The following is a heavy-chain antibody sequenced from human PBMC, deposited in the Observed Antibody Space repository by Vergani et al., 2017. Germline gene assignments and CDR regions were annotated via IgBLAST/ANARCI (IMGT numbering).Heavy chain of an antibody. D-gene: IGHD3-3*01. Sequence: EVQLVESGGGLIQPGGSLRLSCAASGFTVSSNYMSWVRQAPGKGLEWVSVIYSGGSTYYADSVKGRFTISRDNSKNTLYLQMNSLRAEDTAVYYCARASFGSGYYGLPDAFDIWGQGTIVTVAS. CDR3: ARASFGSGYYGLPDAFDI. V-gene: IGHV3-53*01. J-gene: IGHJ3*02. CDR1: GFTVSSNY. CDR2: IYSGGST.